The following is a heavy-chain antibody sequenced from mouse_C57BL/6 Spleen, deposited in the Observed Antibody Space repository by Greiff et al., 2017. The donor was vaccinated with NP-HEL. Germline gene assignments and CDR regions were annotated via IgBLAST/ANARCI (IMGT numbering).Heavy chain of an antibody. J-gene: IGHJ3*01. D-gene: IGHD2-4*01. V-gene: IGHV1-15*01. CDR2: IDPETGGT. CDR3: TRDDDYDPAWFAY. Sequence: QVQLQQPGAELVKPGASVTLSCKASGYTFTDYEMHWVKQTPVHGLEWIGAIDPETGGTAYNQKFKGKAILTADKSSSTAYMELRSLTSEDSAVYYCTRDDDYDPAWFAYWGQGTLVTVSA. CDR1: GYTFTDYE.